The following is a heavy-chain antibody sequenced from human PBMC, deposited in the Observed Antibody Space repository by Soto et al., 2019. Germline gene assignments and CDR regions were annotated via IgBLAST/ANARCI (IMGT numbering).Heavy chain of an antibody. D-gene: IGHD2-15*01. CDR1: GYSFTSYW. Sequence: GESLKISCKGSGYSFTSYWIGGVRQMPGKGLEWMGIIYPGDSDTRYSPSFQGQVTISADKSISTAYLQWSRLKATDTAMYYCARHQGASSGGLGDYYYGMDVWGQGTTVTVSS. J-gene: IGHJ6*02. CDR3: ARHQGASSGGLGDYYYGMDV. CDR2: IYPGDSDT. V-gene: IGHV5-51*01.